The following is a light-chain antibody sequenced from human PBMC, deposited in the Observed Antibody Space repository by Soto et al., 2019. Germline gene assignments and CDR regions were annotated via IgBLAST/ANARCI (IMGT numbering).Light chain of an antibody. J-gene: IGKJ1*01. CDR2: KAS. V-gene: IGKV1-5*03. CDR3: QKYNNYPT. Sequence: DIQMTQSPSTLSASVGDRVTITCRASQSLSSWLAWYQQKPGKAPKLLIYKASSLESGVPSRFSGSGSGTEFTLTINSLPTEDSATYCCQKYNNYPTLAQGTNADIK. CDR1: QSLSSW.